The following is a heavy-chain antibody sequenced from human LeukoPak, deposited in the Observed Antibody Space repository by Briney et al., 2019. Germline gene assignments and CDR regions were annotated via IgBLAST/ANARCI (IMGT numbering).Heavy chain of an antibody. V-gene: IGHV4-4*07. CDR3: ARGPRGLPED. Sequence: PSETLSLTCTVSDASISGYYWTWIRQPAGQGLEWIGRLFSGGSTNYNPSLKSCVSMSLDTSNNQFSLEVNFVSAADTAVYYCARGPRGLPEDWGQGTLVTVSS. CDR1: DASISGYY. J-gene: IGHJ4*02. CDR2: LFSGGST. D-gene: IGHD1-14*01.